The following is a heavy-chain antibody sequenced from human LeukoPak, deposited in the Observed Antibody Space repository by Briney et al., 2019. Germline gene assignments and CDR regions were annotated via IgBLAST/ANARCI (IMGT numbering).Heavy chain of an antibody. Sequence: PGGSLRLSCAASGFTFSNAWMSWVRQAPGKGLEWVGRIKSKTDGGTTDYAASVKGRFTISRDDSKNTLYLQMNSLKTEDTAVYYCTTGVRSIFGVVIRYYFDYWGQGTLVTVSS. D-gene: IGHD3-3*01. CDR1: GFTFSNAW. CDR2: IKSKTDGGTT. CDR3: TTGVRSIFGVVIRYYFDY. V-gene: IGHV3-15*01. J-gene: IGHJ4*02.